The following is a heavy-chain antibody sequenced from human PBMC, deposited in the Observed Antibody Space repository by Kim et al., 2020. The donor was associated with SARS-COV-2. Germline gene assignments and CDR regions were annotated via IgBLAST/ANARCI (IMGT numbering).Heavy chain of an antibody. CDR2: INHSGST. Sequence: SETLSLTCAVYGGSFSGYYWSWIRQPPGKGLEWIGEINHSGSTNYNPSLKSRVTISVDTSKNQFSLKLSSVTAADTAVYYCARAQAGGYGTGGFDYWGQGTLVTVSS. J-gene: IGHJ4*02. V-gene: IGHV4-34*01. CDR1: GGSFSGYY. D-gene: IGHD3-10*01. CDR3: ARAQAGGYGTGGFDY.